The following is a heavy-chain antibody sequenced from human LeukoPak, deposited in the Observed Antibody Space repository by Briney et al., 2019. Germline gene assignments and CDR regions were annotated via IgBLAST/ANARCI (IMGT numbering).Heavy chain of an antibody. CDR2: ITSSSSYI. V-gene: IGHV3-21*01. CDR3: ARLARDAFDI. Sequence: GGSLRLSCAASAFTFSSYGMNWVRQAPGKGLEWVSSITSSSSYIYYADSVKGRFTISRDNAKNSLYLQMNSLRAEDTAVYYCARLARDAFDIWGQGTMVTVSS. CDR1: AFTFSSYG. J-gene: IGHJ3*02.